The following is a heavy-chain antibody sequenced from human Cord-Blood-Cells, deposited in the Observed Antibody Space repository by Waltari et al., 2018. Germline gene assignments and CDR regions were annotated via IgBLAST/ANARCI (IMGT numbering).Heavy chain of an antibody. Sequence: QVQLVQSGAEVKKPGASVKVSCKVSGYTLTELSMHWVRQAPGKGLEWMGGFDPEDGETIYEQKFQGRVTMTEDTSTDTAYMELSSLRSEDMAVYYCATDRSLWSGYYIGNYYYGMDVWGQGTTVTVSS. D-gene: IGHD3-3*01. CDR3: ATDRSLWSGYYIGNYYYGMDV. CDR2: FDPEDGET. J-gene: IGHJ6*02. V-gene: IGHV1-24*01. CDR1: GYTLTELS.